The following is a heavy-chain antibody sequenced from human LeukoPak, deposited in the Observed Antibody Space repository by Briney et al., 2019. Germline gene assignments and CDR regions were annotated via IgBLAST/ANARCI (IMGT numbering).Heavy chain of an antibody. Sequence: GGSLRLSCASSGSIFSNYSMSWVRQAPRKGLEWVSAIGGRDGGTYYADSVKGRFTVSRDDPKNMLYLQMNTLRVEDTAVYYCAKWGDYDILTGYYDSDYWGHGTLVTVSS. V-gene: IGHV3-23*01. J-gene: IGHJ4*01. D-gene: IGHD3-9*01. CDR3: AKWGDYDILTGYYDSDY. CDR2: IGGRDGGT. CDR1: GSIFSNYS.